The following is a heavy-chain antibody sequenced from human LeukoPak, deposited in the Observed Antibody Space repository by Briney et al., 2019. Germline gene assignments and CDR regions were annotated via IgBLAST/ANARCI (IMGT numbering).Heavy chain of an antibody. V-gene: IGHV1-2*02. J-gene: IGHJ6*01. D-gene: IGHD2-21*02. CDR3: ARGGLAYCGGDCDGMDV. CDR1: GYTFTGYY. Sequence: ASVKVSCKASGYTFTGYYMHWVRQAPGQGLEWMGWINPNSGGTNYAQKFQGRVTMTRDTSISTAYMELSRLRSDDTAVYYCARGGLAYCGGDCDGMDVWGKGPRSPSPQ. CDR2: INPNSGGT.